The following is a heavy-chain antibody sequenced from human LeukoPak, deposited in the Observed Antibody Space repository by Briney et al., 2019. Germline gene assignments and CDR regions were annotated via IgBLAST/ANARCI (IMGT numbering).Heavy chain of an antibody. D-gene: IGHD4-11*01. Sequence: GASVKVSCKTSGYSENFYGITWVRQVAGQGLEWMGWISAQHGQTEYAPNSQDRVTMTTDTYTNTAYMELRSQRSDDTAVYYCARDSSSPDDYPLQGAFDLGGQETRVTVS. CDR2: ISAQHGQT. CDR3: ARDSSSPDDYPLQGAFDL. V-gene: IGHV1-18*01. J-gene: IGHJ3*01. CDR1: GYSENFYG.